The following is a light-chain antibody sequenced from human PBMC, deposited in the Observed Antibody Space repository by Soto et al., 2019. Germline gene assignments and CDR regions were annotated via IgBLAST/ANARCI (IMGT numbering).Light chain of an antibody. V-gene: IGKV3-11*01. CDR2: DAS. Sequence: ETVMTQSPATLSVSPGERATLSCRASQSVNSNLAWYQQKLGQAPRVLIYDASNRATGIPARFSGSGSGTDFTLTISSLEPEDFAVYYCQQRSNWPITFGQGTRLEI. CDR3: QQRSNWPIT. CDR1: QSVNSN. J-gene: IGKJ5*01.